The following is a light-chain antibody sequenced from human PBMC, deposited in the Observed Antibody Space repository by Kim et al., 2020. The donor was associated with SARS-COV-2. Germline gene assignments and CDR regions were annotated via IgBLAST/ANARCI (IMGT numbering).Light chain of an antibody. CDR3: QQYNNWPPYT. CDR2: GAS. Sequence: EIVMTQSPATLSVSPGERATLSCRASQGVSSNLAWYQQKPGQAPRLLIYGASTRATGIPARFSGGGSGTEFALTISSLQSEDFAVYYCQQYNNWPPYTFGQGTKLEI. V-gene: IGKV3-15*01. CDR1: QGVSSN. J-gene: IGKJ2*01.